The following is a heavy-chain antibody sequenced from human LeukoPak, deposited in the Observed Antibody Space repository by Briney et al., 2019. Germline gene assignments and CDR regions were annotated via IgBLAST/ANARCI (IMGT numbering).Heavy chain of an antibody. J-gene: IGHJ4*02. CDR1: GFTFSSYG. V-gene: IGHV3-30*18. CDR2: ISYDGSNK. Sequence: GGSLRLSCAASGFTFSSYGMHWVRQAPGKGLKWVAVISYDGSNKYYADSVKGRFTISRDNSKNTLYLQMNSLRAEDTAVYYCAKQGGYSSSWYFDYWGQGTLVTVSS. D-gene: IGHD6-13*01. CDR3: AKQGGYSSSWYFDY.